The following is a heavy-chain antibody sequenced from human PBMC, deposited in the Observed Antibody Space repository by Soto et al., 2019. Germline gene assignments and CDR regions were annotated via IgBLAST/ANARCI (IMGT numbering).Heavy chain of an antibody. CDR1: SGSISSGGYS. D-gene: IGHD6-6*01. J-gene: IGHJ4*02. V-gene: IGHV4-30-2*06. CDR2: ISPSGST. Sequence: QLQLQESGSGLVKPSQTLSLTCAVSSGSISSGGYSWSWIRQSPGKGLEWIGYISPSGSTYYNPSLKSRATISVDRSKNQFSRKLSSVTAADTAVYYCASGSHVPHYWGQGTLVTVSS. CDR3: ASGSHVPHY.